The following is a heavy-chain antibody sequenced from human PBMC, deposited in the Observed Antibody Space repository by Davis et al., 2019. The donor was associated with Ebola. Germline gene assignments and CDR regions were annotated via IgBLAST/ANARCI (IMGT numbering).Heavy chain of an antibody. CDR2: IYYSGST. CDR1: GGSISSYY. J-gene: IGHJ6*02. V-gene: IGHV4-59*01. D-gene: IGHD3-10*01. Sequence: SETLSLTCTVSGGSISSYYWSWIRQPPGKGLEWIGYIYYSGSTNYNPSLKSRVTISVDTSKNQFSLKLSSVTAADTAVYYCARDSGLVMDVWGQGTTVTVSS. CDR3: ARDSGLVMDV.